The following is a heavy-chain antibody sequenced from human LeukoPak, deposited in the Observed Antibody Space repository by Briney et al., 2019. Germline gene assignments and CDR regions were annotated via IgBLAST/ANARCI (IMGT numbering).Heavy chain of an antibody. CDR3: ARHVITMVRGVTSGWFDP. CDR1: GGSISSYY. D-gene: IGHD3-10*01. V-gene: IGHV4-59*08. Sequence: PSETLSLTCTVSGGSISSYYWSWIRQPPGKGLEWIGYIYYSGSTNYNPSLKSRVTISADTSKNQFSLKLSSVTAADTAVYYCARHVITMVRGVTSGWFDPWGQGTLVTVSS. CDR2: IYYSGST. J-gene: IGHJ5*02.